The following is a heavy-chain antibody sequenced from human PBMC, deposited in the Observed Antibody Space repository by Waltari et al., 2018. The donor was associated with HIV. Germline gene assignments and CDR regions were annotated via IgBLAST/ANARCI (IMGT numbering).Heavy chain of an antibody. J-gene: IGHJ6*02. D-gene: IGHD3-3*01. Sequence: EVQLVESGGGLVKPGGSLRLSCAASGFTFSSSTMNWVRQAPGKGLESVSSISTSSSYIYHTDSVKGRFTISRDNAKNSLYLQMNSLRVEDTAVYYCAREKRFTYYGLDVWGQGTTVTVSS. V-gene: IGHV3-21*01. CDR3: AREKRFTYYGLDV. CDR2: ISTSSSYI. CDR1: GFTFSSST.